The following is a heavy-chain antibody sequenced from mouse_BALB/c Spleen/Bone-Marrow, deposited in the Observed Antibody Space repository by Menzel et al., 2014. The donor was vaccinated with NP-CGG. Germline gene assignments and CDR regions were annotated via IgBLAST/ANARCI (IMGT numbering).Heavy chain of an antibody. V-gene: IGHV5-9-1*01. CDR1: GFTFSSCA. Sequence: GFTFSSCAMSWVRQTPEKRLEWVATISSGGSYTYCLDSVKGRFTISRDNAKNTLYLQMSSLRSKDTAMYYCARAGRYDGNFDYWGQGTTLTVSS. J-gene: IGHJ2*01. CDR2: ISSGGSYT. CDR3: ARAGRYDGNFDY. D-gene: IGHD2-14*01.